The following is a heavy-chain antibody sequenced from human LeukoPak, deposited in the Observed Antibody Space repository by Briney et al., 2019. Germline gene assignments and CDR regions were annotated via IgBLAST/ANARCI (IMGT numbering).Heavy chain of an antibody. D-gene: IGHD3-3*01. V-gene: IGHV4-39*01. CDR3: ARRLWSGLD. Sequence: SETLSLTCTVSGGSISSSSYYWGWIRQPPGKGLEWIGSIYYSGSTYYNPSLKSRVTISVDTSKNQFPLKLSSVTAADTAVYYCARRLWSGLDWGQGTLVTVSS. CDR1: GGSISSSSYY. CDR2: IYYSGST. J-gene: IGHJ4*02.